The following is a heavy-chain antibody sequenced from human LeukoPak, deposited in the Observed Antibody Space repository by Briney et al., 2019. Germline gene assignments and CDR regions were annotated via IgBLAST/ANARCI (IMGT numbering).Heavy chain of an antibody. J-gene: IGHJ5*02. CDR2: IYTSGIT. CDR1: GGSISSYY. D-gene: IGHD2-2*02. Sequence: SGTLSLTCTVSGGSISSYYWSWIRQAAGKGLEWIGRIYTSGITNYNPSLKGRVTMSVDTSKNQFSLKLSSVTAADTAVYYCARAWSDCSSTSCYTVNWFDPWGQGTLVTVSS. CDR3: ARAWSDCSSTSCYTVNWFDP. V-gene: IGHV4-4*07.